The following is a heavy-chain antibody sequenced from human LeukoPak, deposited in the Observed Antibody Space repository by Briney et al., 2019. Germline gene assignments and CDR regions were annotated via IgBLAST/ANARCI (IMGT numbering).Heavy chain of an antibody. V-gene: IGHV3-21*01. Sequence: PGGSLRLSCAASGFTFSSYSLNWVRQAPGKGLEWVSSISTSSSYIYYADSVKGRFTISRDNAKNSLYLQMNSLRAEDTAVYYCAREADTAFAFDIWGQGTKVTVSS. CDR1: GFTFSSYS. D-gene: IGHD5-18*01. CDR2: ISTSSSYI. J-gene: IGHJ3*02. CDR3: AREADTAFAFDI.